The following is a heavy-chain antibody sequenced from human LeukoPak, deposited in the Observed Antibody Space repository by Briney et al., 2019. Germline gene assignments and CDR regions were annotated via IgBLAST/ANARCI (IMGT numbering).Heavy chain of an antibody. CDR1: GGSISNGGYY. Sequence: SETLSLTCAVSGGSISNGGYYWGWIRQPPGKGLEWIGSIYYSGSTYYNPSLKSRVTISVDTSKNQFSLKLSSVTAADTAVYYCARGGIAVAGLSYYFDYWGQGTLVTVSS. CDR3: ARGGIAVAGLSYYFDY. J-gene: IGHJ4*02. V-gene: IGHV4-39*07. D-gene: IGHD6-19*01. CDR2: IYYSGST.